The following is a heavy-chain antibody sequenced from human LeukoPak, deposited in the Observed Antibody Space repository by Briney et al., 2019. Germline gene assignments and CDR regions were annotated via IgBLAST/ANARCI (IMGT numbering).Heavy chain of an antibody. CDR2: IDYSGST. CDR3: ARETYGSGSNWFDP. Sequence: PSETLSLTCTVSGGSISSSTYYWGWIRQPPGKGLEWIGNIDYSGSTYYSTSLKSRVTISVDTSKNQVSLNLSSVTAADTAVYYCARETYGSGSNWFDPWGQGTLVTVSS. D-gene: IGHD3-10*01. V-gene: IGHV4-39*07. CDR1: GGSISSSTYY. J-gene: IGHJ5*02.